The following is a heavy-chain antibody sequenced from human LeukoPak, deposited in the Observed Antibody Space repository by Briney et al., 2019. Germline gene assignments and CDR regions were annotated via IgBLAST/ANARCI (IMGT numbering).Heavy chain of an antibody. CDR3: ARGRGVATALRLPFDY. CDR1: GVSISSHY. J-gene: IGHJ4*02. D-gene: IGHD3-10*01. CDR2: IYYTGST. V-gene: IGHV4-59*11. Sequence: SETLSLTYTVSGVSISSHYWSWIRQPPGKGLEWIGYIYYTGSTNYNPSLKSRITISVDRSKNQFSLKLRSVTAADTAVYYCARGRGVATALRLPFDYWGQGTLVTVSS.